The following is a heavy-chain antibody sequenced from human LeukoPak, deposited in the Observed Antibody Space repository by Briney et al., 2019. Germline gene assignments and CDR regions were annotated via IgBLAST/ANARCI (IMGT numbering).Heavy chain of an antibody. V-gene: IGHV3-21*01. Sequence: GGSLRLSCAASGFTFSSYSMNWVRQAPGKGLEWVSFISSSSSYIYYADSVKGRFTISRDNAKNSLYLQMNSLRAEGTAVYYCARDSISGRFLEWLLFGGQGTLVTVSS. J-gene: IGHJ4*02. CDR3: ARDSISGRFLEWLLF. D-gene: IGHD3-3*01. CDR2: ISSSSSYI. CDR1: GFTFSSYS.